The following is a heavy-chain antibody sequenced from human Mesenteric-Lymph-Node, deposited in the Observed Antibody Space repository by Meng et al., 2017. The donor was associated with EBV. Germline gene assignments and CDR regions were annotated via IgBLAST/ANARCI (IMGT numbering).Heavy chain of an antibody. D-gene: IGHD3-9*01. CDR1: GGSLSSGGYS. CDR2: IYHTGTT. Sequence: QLQLQASGSRLAKPPPTRSRTCAVFGGSLSSGGYSWNWIRQTPGRGLEWIGYIYHTGTTYYNPSLQSRVTMSVDRSTNQFSLWLKSVTAADTAIYYCARAGAYYDVLTGFDYWGQGTLVTVSS. CDR3: ARAGAYYDVLTGFDY. V-gene: IGHV4-30-2*01. J-gene: IGHJ4*02.